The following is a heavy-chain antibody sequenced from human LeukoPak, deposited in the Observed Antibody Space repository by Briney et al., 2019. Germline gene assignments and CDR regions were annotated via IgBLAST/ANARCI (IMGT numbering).Heavy chain of an antibody. CDR3: AKVDILTGYFTPREAYYFDY. D-gene: IGHD3-9*01. CDR2: ISGSGGST. J-gene: IGHJ4*02. V-gene: IGHV3-23*01. CDR1: GFTFSSYA. Sequence: GGSLRLSCAASGFTFSSYAMSWVRQAPGKGLEWVSAISGSGGSTYYADSVKGRFTISRENSKNTLYLQMNSLRAEDTAVYYCAKVDILTGYFTPREAYYFDYWGQGTLVTVSS.